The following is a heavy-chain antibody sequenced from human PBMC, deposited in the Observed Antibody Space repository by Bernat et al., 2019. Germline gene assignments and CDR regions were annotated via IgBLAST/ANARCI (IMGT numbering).Heavy chain of an antibody. CDR3: AGPKYSLQYCSRTSCYAFDI. V-gene: IGHV3-21*01. Sequence: EVQLVESGGGLVKPGGSLRLSCAASGFTFSSYSMNWVRQAPGKGLEWVSSISSSSSYIYYADSVKGRFTISRDNAKNSLYLQMNSLRAEDTAVYYCAGPKYSLQYCSRTSCYAFDIWGQGTIVTVSS. CDR2: ISSSSSYI. D-gene: IGHD2-2*01. J-gene: IGHJ3*02. CDR1: GFTFSSYS.